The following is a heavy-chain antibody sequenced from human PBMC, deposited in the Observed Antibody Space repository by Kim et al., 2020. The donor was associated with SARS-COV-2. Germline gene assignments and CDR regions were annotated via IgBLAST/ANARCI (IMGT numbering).Heavy chain of an antibody. CDR1: GFTFSSYG. Sequence: GGSLRLSCAASGFTFSSYGMHWVRQAPGKGLEWVAVISYDGSNKYYADSVKGRFTISRDNSKNTLYLQMNSLRAEDTAVYYCAKDVNKVRGVRGFEDYWGQGTLGTVSS. J-gene: IGHJ4*02. V-gene: IGHV3-30*18. CDR2: ISYDGSNK. CDR3: AKDVNKVRGVRGFEDY. D-gene: IGHD3-10*01.